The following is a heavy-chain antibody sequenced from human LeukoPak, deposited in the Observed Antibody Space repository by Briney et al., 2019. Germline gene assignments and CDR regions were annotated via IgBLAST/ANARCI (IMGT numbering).Heavy chain of an antibody. CDR3: ANRASHCFDY. J-gene: IGHJ4*02. Sequence: GGSLRLSCAASGFTFSSYGMSWVRQAPGKGLEWVSTISGGGGGTFYADSVKGRFTISRDNSKNTLYPQMNSLRVEDTAVYYCANRASHCFDYWGQGTLVPVSS. CDR1: GFTFSSYG. D-gene: IGHD2-2*01. V-gene: IGHV3-23*01. CDR2: ISGGGGGT.